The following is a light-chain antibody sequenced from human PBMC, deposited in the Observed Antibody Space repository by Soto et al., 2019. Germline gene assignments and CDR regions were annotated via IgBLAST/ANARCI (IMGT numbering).Light chain of an antibody. J-gene: IGLJ1*01. Sequence: QSVLTQPPSVSGSPGRSVTISCTGTSSDVGSYNRVSWYQQPPGTAPKLMIYEVSNRPSGVPDRFSGSKSGDTASLTISGLQAEDEADYYCSSYTSSSTYVFGTGTKVTGL. CDR2: EVS. CDR1: SSDVGSYNR. V-gene: IGLV2-18*02. CDR3: SSYTSSSTYV.